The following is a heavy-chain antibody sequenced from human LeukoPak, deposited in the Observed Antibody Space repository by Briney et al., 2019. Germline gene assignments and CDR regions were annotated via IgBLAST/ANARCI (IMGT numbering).Heavy chain of an antibody. CDR1: GGSFSGYY. V-gene: IGHV4-34*01. CDR3: AREPRDSSGYSPFDY. J-gene: IGHJ4*02. D-gene: IGHD3-22*01. CDR2: INHSGST. Sequence: SETLSLTCAVYGGSFSGYYWSWIRQPPGKGLEWIGEINHSGSTNYSPSLKSRVTISVDTSKNQFSLKLSSVTAADTAVYYCAREPRDSSGYSPFDYWGQGTLVTVSS.